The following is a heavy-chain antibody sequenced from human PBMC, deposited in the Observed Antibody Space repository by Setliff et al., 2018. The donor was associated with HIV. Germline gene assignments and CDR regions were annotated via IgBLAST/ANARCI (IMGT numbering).Heavy chain of an antibody. CDR1: GGSFSGNY. CDR2: INHSANT. J-gene: IGHJ5*02. D-gene: IGHD2-15*01. CDR3: ARSSLHCGGGSCYLTWFDP. Sequence: SETLSLTCAVYGGSFSGNYWNWIRQPPGKGLEWIGEINHSANTNYSPSLKSRVTISVDTSKNQLSLKLNSVTAAGTAVYYCARSSLHCGGGSCYLTWFDPWGQGTLVTVSS. V-gene: IGHV4-34*01.